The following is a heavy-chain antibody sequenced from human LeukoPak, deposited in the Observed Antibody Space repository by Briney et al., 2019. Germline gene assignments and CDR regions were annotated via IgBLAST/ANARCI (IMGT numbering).Heavy chain of an antibody. CDR3: ARVVFKVGELLPPQNFDY. J-gene: IGHJ4*02. Sequence: SETLSLTCTVSGGSISSSSYYWGWIRQPPGKGLEWIGSIYYSGSTYYNPSLKSRVTISVDTSKNQFSLKLSSVTAADTAVYYCARVVFKVGELLPPQNFDYWGQGTLVTVSS. D-gene: IGHD1-26*01. CDR2: IYYSGST. V-gene: IGHV4-39*07. CDR1: GGSISSSSYY.